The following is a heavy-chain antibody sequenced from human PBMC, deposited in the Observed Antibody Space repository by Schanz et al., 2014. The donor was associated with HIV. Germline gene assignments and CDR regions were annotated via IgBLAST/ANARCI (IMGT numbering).Heavy chain of an antibody. CDR1: GFNVRSSF. CDR2: ITWNNRVT. J-gene: IGHJ4*02. V-gene: IGHV3-9*01. Sequence: VESGGGLIQPGGSLRLSCAVSGFNVRSSFLNWVRQAPGKGLEWVSGITWNNRVTGYADSVKGRFTISRDPAKNTLFLHMNNLRGDDTALYYCVKDFTASKGGFDYWGQGTLVIVSS. CDR3: VKDFTASKGGFDY. D-gene: IGHD1-26*01.